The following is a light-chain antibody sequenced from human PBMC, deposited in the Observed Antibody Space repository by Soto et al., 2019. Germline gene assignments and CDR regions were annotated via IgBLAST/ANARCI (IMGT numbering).Light chain of an antibody. CDR3: HVWDSDRDHPV. CDR1: NIGSKS. J-gene: IGLJ2*01. Sequence: SYELTQPPSVSVAPGKTATITCGGNNIGSKSVHWYQEKSGQAPVLVIYNEIDRPSGIPERFAGSNSGNTATLTISRVEAGDEADYYCHVWDSDRDHPVFGGGTKQTVL. V-gene: IGLV3-21*04. CDR2: NEI.